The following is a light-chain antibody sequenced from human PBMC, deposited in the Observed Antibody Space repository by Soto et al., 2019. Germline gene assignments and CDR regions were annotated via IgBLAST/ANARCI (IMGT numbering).Light chain of an antibody. CDR2: GAF. CDR3: QQYNNWRRT. CDR1: QSVSSN. J-gene: IGKJ1*01. V-gene: IGKV3-15*01. Sequence: EIVMTQSPATLSVSPGERATLSCRASQSVSSNLAWYQQKPGQAPRLLIYGAFTRDTGIPARFSGSGSGTEFTLTISSLQSEDFAVYYCQQYNNWRRTFGQGTKVEIK.